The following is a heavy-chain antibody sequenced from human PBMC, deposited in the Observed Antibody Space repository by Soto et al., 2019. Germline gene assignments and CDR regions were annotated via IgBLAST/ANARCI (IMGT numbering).Heavy chain of an antibody. J-gene: IGHJ4*02. V-gene: IGHV1-2*02. Sequence: QVPLVQSGAEVREPGASVKVSCKPSGATFSGNFFHWVRQAPGQGLEWMGWINPDNGDTNYAQKFQDRVTMTRDTSSSTAYMDLSRLRSDDTAVYFCTIVRSGANFQYWGQGTLVTVSS. CDR3: TIVRSGANFQY. CDR2: INPDNGDT. D-gene: IGHD3-10*01. CDR1: GATFSGNF.